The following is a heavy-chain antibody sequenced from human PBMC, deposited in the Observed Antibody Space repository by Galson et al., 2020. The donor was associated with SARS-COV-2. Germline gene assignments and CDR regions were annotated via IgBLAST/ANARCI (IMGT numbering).Heavy chain of an antibody. Sequence: SETLSLTCTVSGGSISSSSYYWGWIRQPPGKGLEWLGSIYYSGSTYYTPSLKSRVTISVDTSKNQFSLKLSSVTAADTAVYYCARDVQTRLGPWGQGTLVTVSS. CDR2: IYYSGST. V-gene: IGHV4-39*07. CDR3: ARDVQTRLGP. CDR1: GGSISSSSYY. J-gene: IGHJ5*02. D-gene: IGHD3-10*02.